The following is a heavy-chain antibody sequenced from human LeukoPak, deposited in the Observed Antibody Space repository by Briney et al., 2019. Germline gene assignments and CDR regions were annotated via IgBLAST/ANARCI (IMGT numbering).Heavy chain of an antibody. CDR2: INPSGGGT. CDR3: ASEPRIILTGYFY. V-gene: IGHV1-46*01. CDR1: GYTFTSYY. Sequence: ASVKVSCKASGYTFTSYYMHWVRQAPGQGLEWMGIINPSGGGTNYVQKFQGRVTITADESTSTAYMELSSLRSEDTAVYYCASEPRIILTGYFYWGQGTLVTVSS. D-gene: IGHD3-9*01. J-gene: IGHJ4*02.